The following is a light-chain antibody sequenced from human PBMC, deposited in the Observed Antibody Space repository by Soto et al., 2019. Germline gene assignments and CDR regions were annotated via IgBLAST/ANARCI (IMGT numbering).Light chain of an antibody. Sequence: EIVLTQSPATLSLSPGERATLSCRASQSVSSYLAWYQQKPGQAPRLLIYDASTRATGIPARFSGSGSGTDFTLTIISLEPEDFAVYYCQQRSNWPPTFGQGTKLEIK. CDR1: QSVSSY. CDR3: QQRSNWPPT. V-gene: IGKV3-11*01. J-gene: IGKJ2*01. CDR2: DAS.